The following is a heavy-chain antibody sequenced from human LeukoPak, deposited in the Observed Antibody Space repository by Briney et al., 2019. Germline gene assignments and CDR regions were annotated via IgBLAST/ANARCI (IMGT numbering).Heavy chain of an antibody. CDR1: GFTFSSYS. J-gene: IGHJ4*02. V-gene: IGHV3-21*01. CDR3: ARGYSYGSWYFDY. CDR2: ISSSSSYI. Sequence: VGSLRLSCAASGFTFSSYSMNWVRQAPGKGLEWVSSISSSSSYIYYADSVKGRFTISRDNAKNSLYLQMNSLRAEDTAVYYCARGYSYGSWYFDYWGQGTLVTVSS. D-gene: IGHD5-18*01.